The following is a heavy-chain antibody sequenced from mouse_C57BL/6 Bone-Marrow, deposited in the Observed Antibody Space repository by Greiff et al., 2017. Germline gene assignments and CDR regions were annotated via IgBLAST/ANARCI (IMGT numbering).Heavy chain of an antibody. CDR1: GYTFTSYW. V-gene: IGHV1-64*01. D-gene: IGHD3-2*02. CDR2: IHPNSGST. CDR3: AREATGWYFDV. J-gene: IGHJ1*03. Sequence: QVQLQQPGAELVKPGASVKLSCKASGYTFTSYWMHWVKQRPGQGLEWIGMIHPNSGSTNYNEKFKSKATLTVDKSSSTAYMQLSSLTYEDSAVYYCAREATGWYFDVWGTGTTVTVSS.